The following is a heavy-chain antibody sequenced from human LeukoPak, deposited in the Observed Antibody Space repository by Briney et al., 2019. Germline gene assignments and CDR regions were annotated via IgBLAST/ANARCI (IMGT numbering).Heavy chain of an antibody. CDR1: GFTFSSYA. J-gene: IGHJ4*02. CDR3: AKEEYDILTAYSDY. CDR2: TSGSGGTT. V-gene: IGHV3-23*01. Sequence: GGSLRLSCAASGFTFSSYAMSWVRQAPGKGLEWVSATSGSGGTTYYAHSVKGRFTISRDNSKNTLYLQMNSLRAEDTAVYYCAKEEYDILTAYSDYWGQGTLVTVSS. D-gene: IGHD3-9*01.